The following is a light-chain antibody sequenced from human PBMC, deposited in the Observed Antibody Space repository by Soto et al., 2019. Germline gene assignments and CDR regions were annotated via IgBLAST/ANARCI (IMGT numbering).Light chain of an antibody. J-gene: IGLJ2*01. CDR1: SFNIGSNS. V-gene: IGLV1-44*01. CDR3: ALWDDYLNGVV. Sequence: QSVLTQPPSASGTPGQRVTVSCSGSSFNIGSNSVNWYQQLPGTATKLLVDSNNQRTSGIPDRFSGSKSGPSASQAISGSRSEEEAAYYCALWDDYLNGVVFGGGTKVTVL. CDR2: SNN.